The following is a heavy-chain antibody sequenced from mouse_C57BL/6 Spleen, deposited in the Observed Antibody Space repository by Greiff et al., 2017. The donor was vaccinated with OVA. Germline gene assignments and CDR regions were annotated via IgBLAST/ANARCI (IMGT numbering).Heavy chain of an antibody. CDR2: IDPSDSYT. CDR1: GYTFTSYW. J-gene: IGHJ4*01. V-gene: IGHV1-69*01. D-gene: IGHD2-4*01. Sequence: VQLQQPGAELVMPGASVKLSCKASGYTFTSYWMHWVKQRPGQGLEWIGEIDPSDSYTNYNQKFKGKSTLTVDKSSSTAYMQLSSLTSEDSAVYYCARRSYYDYEGAMDYWGQGTSVTVSS. CDR3: ARRSYYDYEGAMDY.